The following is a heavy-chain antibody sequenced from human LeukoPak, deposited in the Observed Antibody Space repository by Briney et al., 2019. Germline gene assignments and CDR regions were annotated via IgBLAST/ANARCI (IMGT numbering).Heavy chain of an antibody. Sequence: PGGSLRLSCAASGFTFSSYAMSWVRQAPGKGLEWVSVISGSGDSTYYADSVKGRFTVSRDNRKGTLYLQMNSLRVEDTAIYYCAKDVAAVPADAMDVWGQGTTVTVSS. CDR1: GFTFSSYA. J-gene: IGHJ6*02. CDR2: ISGSGDST. CDR3: AKDVAAVPADAMDV. V-gene: IGHV3-23*01. D-gene: IGHD2-2*01.